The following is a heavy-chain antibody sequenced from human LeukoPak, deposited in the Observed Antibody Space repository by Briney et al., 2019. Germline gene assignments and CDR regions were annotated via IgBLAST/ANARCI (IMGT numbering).Heavy chain of an antibody. J-gene: IGHJ5*02. V-gene: IGHV3-23*01. D-gene: IGHD6-13*01. CDR2: ISGSGGST. CDR1: GFTFSSYA. CDR3: AKDRSSWYANWFDP. Sequence: PGGSLRLSCAASGFTFSSYAMSWVRQAPGKGREWVSAISGSGGSTYYADSVKGRFTISRDNSKNTLYLQMNSLRAEDTAVYYCAKDRSSWYANWFDPWGQGTLVTVSS.